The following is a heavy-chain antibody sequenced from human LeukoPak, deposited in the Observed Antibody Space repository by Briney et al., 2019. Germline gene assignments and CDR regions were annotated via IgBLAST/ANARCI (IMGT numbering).Heavy chain of an antibody. J-gene: IGHJ4*02. CDR2: IYYSGST. CDR3: ARAGAGYYNFDY. D-gene: IGHD3-9*01. V-gene: IGHV4-61*05. Sequence: SETLSLTCTVSGGSISSSSYYWGWIRQPPGKGLEWIGYIYYSGSTNYNPSLKSRVTISVDTSKNQCSLKLSSLTAADTAVYYCARAGAGYYNFDYWGQGTLVTVSS. CDR1: GGSISSSSYY.